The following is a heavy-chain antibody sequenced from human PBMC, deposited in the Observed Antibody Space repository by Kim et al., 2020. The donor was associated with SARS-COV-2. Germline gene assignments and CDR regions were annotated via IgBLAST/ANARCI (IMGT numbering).Heavy chain of an antibody. CDR1: GFTVSSNY. D-gene: IGHD1-26*01. CDR3: ARDSGSSLGSGEDY. Sequence: GGSLRLSCAASGFTVSSNYMSWVRQAPGKGLEWVSVIYSGGSTYYADSVKGRFTISRDNSKNTLYLQMNSRRAEDTAVYYCARDSGSSLGSGEDYWGQGTLVTVSS. V-gene: IGHV3-66*01. CDR2: IYSGGST. J-gene: IGHJ4*02.